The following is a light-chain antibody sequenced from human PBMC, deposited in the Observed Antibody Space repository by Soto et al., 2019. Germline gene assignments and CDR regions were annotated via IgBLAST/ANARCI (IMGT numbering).Light chain of an antibody. Sequence: QSALAQPASVSGSPGQSITISCTGTSSDFGGYNYVSWYQQHPGKAPKLMIYEVSNRPSGVSNRFSGSKSGNTASLTISGLQAEDEADYYCSSYTSSSTPRVFGTGTKV. V-gene: IGLV2-14*01. CDR1: SSDFGGYNY. J-gene: IGLJ1*01. CDR3: SSYTSSSTPRV. CDR2: EVS.